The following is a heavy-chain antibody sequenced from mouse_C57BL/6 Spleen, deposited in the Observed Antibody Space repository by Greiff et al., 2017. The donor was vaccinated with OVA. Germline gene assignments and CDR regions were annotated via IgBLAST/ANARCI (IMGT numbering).Heavy chain of an antibody. V-gene: IGHV1-85*01. Sequence: VHLVESGPELVKPGASVKLSCKASGYTFTSYDINWVKQRPGQGLEWIGWIYPRDGSTKYNEKFKGKATLTVDTSSSTAYMELHSLTSEDSAVYFCARGYLEAWFAYWGQGTLVTVSA. J-gene: IGHJ3*01. CDR3: ARGYLEAWFAY. D-gene: IGHD2-14*01. CDR2: IYPRDGST. CDR1: GYTFTSYD.